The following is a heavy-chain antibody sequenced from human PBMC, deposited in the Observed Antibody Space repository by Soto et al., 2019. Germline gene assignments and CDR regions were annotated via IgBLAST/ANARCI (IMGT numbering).Heavy chain of an antibody. CDR2: IYHSGST. Sequence: QLQLQESGSGXVKPSQTLSLTCAVSGGSISSGGYSWSWIRQPPGKGLEWIGYIYHSGSTYYNPSLKSRVTISVDRSKNQFSLKLSSVTAADTAVYYCAAGGGLPRYYWGQGTLVTVSS. V-gene: IGHV4-30-2*01. D-gene: IGHD5-12*01. J-gene: IGHJ4*02. CDR3: AAGGGLPRYY. CDR1: GGSISSGGYS.